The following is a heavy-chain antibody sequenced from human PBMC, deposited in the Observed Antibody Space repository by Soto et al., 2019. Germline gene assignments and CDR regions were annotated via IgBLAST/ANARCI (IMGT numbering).Heavy chain of an antibody. D-gene: IGHD4-17*01. CDR3: ARSDATGLDY. CDR1: GGSMSSSNW. CDR2: ANHSGRT. J-gene: IGHJ4*02. V-gene: IGHV4-4*02. Sequence: QVQLQESGPGLVKPSGTLSLTCTVSGGSMSSSNWWNWVRQSPGKGLDWIGQANHSGRTNYNHSPRSLVTMSVAKAKDHFSLKLSSVAAADTAVYYCARSDATGLDYWGQGTLVTVSS.